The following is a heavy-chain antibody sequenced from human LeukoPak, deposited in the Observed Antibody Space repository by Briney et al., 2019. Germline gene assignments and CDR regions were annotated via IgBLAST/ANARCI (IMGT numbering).Heavy chain of an antibody. CDR3: ASVDGGY. D-gene: IGHD4-23*01. CDR1: GLSFSYFW. J-gene: IGHJ4*02. Sequence: VGSLRLSCAASGLSFSYFWMSWVRQAPGKGLEWVAKIKPDGSEKYYVDSMKGRFTISRDNAKNSLYLQMNSLRVDDTAVYYCASVDGGYWGQGTLVTVSS. CDR2: IKPDGSEK. V-gene: IGHV3-7*01.